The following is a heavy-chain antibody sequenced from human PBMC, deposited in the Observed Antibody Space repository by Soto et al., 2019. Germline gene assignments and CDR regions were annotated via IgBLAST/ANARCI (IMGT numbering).Heavy chain of an antibody. J-gene: IGHJ4*02. CDR2: VYYTGST. CDR3: ARSVAVPGAHIDY. CDR1: GCSIIGSY. D-gene: IGHD6-19*01. V-gene: IGHV4-59*01. Sequence: TLSLTCSVSGCSIIGSYWIWIRQSPGKGLEWLGYVYYTGSTNYSPSLRSRVSISVDTSKNEFSLRLSSVTAADTAVYFCARSVAVPGAHIDYWGQGTQVTVSS.